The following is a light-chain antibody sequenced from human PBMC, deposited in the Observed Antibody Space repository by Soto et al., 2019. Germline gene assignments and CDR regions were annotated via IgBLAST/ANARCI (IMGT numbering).Light chain of an antibody. CDR3: QKYNNAPRM. V-gene: IGKV1-27*01. CDR1: QGISNY. J-gene: IGKJ1*01. CDR2: AES. Sequence: DIQMTQSPSSLSASVGDTVTITCRASQGISNYLDGYQQKPGQVHNLLIYAESTLQSGVPYRFSGSGSGTDFTLTISSLRPEHVATYYCQKYNNAPRMFGQGTKVEI.